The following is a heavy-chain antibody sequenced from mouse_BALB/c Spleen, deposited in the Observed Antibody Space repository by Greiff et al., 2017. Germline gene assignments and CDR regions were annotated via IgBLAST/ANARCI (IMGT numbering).Heavy chain of an antibody. J-gene: IGHJ4*01. D-gene: IGHD2-1*01. Sequence: DVKLVESGGGLVKPGGSLKLSCAASGFTFSSYAMSWVRQSPEKRLEWVAEISSGGSYTYYPDTVTGRFTISRDNAKNTLYLEMSSLRSEDTAMYYCARGDGNYNAMDYWGQGTSVTVSS. CDR3: ARGDGNYNAMDY. CDR2: ISSGGSYT. V-gene: IGHV5-9-4*01. CDR1: GFTFSSYA.